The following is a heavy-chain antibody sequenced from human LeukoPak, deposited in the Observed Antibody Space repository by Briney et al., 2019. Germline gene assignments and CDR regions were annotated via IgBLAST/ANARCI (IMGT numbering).Heavy chain of an antibody. CDR2: ISISSNYI. CDR3: ARDVPVPDLDDSSGYYY. Sequence: GGSLRLSCAASGFTFSRYSMNWVRQAPGKGLEWVSSISISSNYIYYPDSLKGRFTISRDNAKNSLYLQMNSLRAEDTAVYYCARDVPVPDLDDSSGYYYWGQGTLVTVSS. CDR1: GFTFSRYS. D-gene: IGHD3-22*01. V-gene: IGHV3-21*01. J-gene: IGHJ4*02.